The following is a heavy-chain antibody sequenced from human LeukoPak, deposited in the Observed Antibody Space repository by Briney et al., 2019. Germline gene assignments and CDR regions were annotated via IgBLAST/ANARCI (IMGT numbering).Heavy chain of an antibody. CDR2: IWYDGSNK. V-gene: IGHV3-33*01. CDR3: ARDTYGSGSYYPPNYYGMDA. CDR1: GFTFSSYG. D-gene: IGHD3-10*01. J-gene: IGHJ6*02. Sequence: GGSLRLSCAASGFTFSSYGMHWVRQAPGKGLEWVAVIWYDGSNKYYADSVKGRFTISRDNSKNTLYLQMNSLRAEDTAVYYCARDTYGSGSYYPPNYYGMDAWGQGTTVTVSS.